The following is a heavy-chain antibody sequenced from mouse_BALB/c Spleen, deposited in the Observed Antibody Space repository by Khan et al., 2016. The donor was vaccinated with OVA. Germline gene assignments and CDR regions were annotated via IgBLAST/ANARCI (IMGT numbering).Heavy chain of an antibody. CDR1: GYTFTDYI. J-gene: IGHJ3*01. Sequence: QVQLQQPGPELVKPGASLKVSCKASGYTFTDYIIGWVKQSTRQGLEWIGDIFPGSDIPYYNEKFKDKATLTVDKSANTAYMQLSSLTSEDSAVYFGARGGYSAFAYWGQGTLVTVSA. V-gene: IGHV1-77*01. CDR3: ARGGYSAFAY. D-gene: IGHD2-14*01. CDR2: IFPGSDIP.